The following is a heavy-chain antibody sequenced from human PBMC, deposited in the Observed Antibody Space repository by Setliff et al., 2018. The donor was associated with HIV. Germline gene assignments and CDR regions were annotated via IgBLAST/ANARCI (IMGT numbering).Heavy chain of an antibody. D-gene: IGHD3-16*01. CDR2: MNPNSGNT. V-gene: IGHV1-8*02. CDR3: ATTFMITSPGARVGAFDI. Sequence: GASVKVSCKASGYTFTSSDINWVRQATGQGLEWMGWMNPNSGNTGYAQKFQGRVTMTRNTSISTAYMELSSLRSEDTAMYYCATTFMITSPGARVGAFDIWGQGTMVTVSS. J-gene: IGHJ3*02. CDR1: GYTFTSSD.